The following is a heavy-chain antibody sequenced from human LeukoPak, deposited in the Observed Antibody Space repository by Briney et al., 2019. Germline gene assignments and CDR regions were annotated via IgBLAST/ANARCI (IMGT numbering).Heavy chain of an antibody. J-gene: IGHJ3*02. Sequence: PGGSLRLSCAASGFTFSSYSMNWVRQAPGKGLEWVSSISSSSSYIYYADSVKGRFTISRDNAKNSLYLQMNSLRAEDTAVYYCARAGTAAAAFDIWGQGTMVTVSS. CDR3: ARAGTAAAAFDI. D-gene: IGHD6-13*01. V-gene: IGHV3-21*01. CDR1: GFTFSSYS. CDR2: ISSSSSYI.